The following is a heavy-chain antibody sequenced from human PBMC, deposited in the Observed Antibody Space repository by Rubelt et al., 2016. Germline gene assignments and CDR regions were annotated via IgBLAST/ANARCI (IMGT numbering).Heavy chain of an antibody. Sequence: EVQLLESGGGLVQPGGSLRLSCAASGFTFSSYAMSWVRQAPGEGLEWVSAISGGGGSTYYADSVKGRFTISRDNAKNSLYRQLNSLRAEDTAVYYCARDRAGGSFDYWGQGTLVTVSS. CDR2: ISGGGGST. V-gene: IGHV3-23*01. CDR1: GFTFSSYA. J-gene: IGHJ4*02. D-gene: IGHD3-16*01. CDR3: ARDRAGGSFDY.